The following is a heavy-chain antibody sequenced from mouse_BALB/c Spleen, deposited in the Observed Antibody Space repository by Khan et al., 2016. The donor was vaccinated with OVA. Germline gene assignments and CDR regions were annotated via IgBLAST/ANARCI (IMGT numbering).Heavy chain of an antibody. D-gene: IGHD2-1*01. J-gene: IGHJ3*01. CDR3: SRSNGNYWFAY. V-gene: IGHV9-3-1*01. CDR2: INTYTGGA. CDR1: GYTLTNYG. Sequence: QIQLVQSGPELKKPGETVKISCKASGYTLTNYGMNWVKQAPGKDLKWMGWINTYTGGATYADDFKGRFAVSLETSASTAYLQINNLKNEDTATYFCSRSNGNYWFAYWGQGPLVTVSA.